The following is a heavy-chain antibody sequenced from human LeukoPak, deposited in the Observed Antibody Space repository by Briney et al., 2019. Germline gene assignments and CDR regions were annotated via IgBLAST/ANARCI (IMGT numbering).Heavy chain of an antibody. D-gene: IGHD3-22*01. Sequence: PGGSLRLSCAAPGCTFSSYGMHWVRQAPGKGLEWVAVISYDGSNKYYADSVKGRFTISRDNSKNTLYLQMNSLRAEDTAVYYCAKDFSANYYDSSALDYWGQGTLVTVSS. V-gene: IGHV3-30*18. CDR3: AKDFSANYYDSSALDY. CDR1: GCTFSSYG. J-gene: IGHJ4*02. CDR2: ISYDGSNK.